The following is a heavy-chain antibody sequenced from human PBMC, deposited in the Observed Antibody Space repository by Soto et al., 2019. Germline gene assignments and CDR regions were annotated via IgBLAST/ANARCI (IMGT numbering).Heavy chain of an antibody. V-gene: IGHV4-34*01. D-gene: IGHD6-6*01. CDR2: INHSGST. CDR1: GGSFSGYY. CDR3: AGIAALSRILKPIDY. J-gene: IGHJ4*02. Sequence: QVQLQQWGAGLLKPSETLSLTCAVYGGSFSGYYWSWIRQPPGKGLEWIGEINHSGSTNYNPSLKSRVTISVDTSKIQVSRKLSSVTAADTAVYYCAGIAALSRILKPIDYWGQGTLVTVSS.